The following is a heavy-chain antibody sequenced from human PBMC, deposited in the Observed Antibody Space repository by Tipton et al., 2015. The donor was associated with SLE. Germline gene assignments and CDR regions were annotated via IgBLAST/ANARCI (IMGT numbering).Heavy chain of an antibody. Sequence: LRLSCAVYGGSFSGYYWSWIRQPPGKGLEWIGEINHSGSTNYNPSLKSRVTISVDTSKNQFFLKLSSVTAADTAVYYCARGATTKTWFDPWGQGTLVTVSS. CDR1: GGSFSGYY. D-gene: IGHD1-26*01. V-gene: IGHV4-34*01. CDR2: INHSGST. J-gene: IGHJ5*02. CDR3: ARGATTKTWFDP.